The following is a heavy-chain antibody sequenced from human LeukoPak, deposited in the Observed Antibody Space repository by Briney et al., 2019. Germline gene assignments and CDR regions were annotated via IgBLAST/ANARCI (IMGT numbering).Heavy chain of an antibody. CDR2: ISGSGGST. Sequence: GGSLRLSCAASGFTFSSYEMNWVRQAPGKGLEWVSAISGSGGSTYYADSVKGRFTISRDNAKNTLYLQMNSLRAEDTAVYYCARDLDYYDSSAIGDAFDIWGQGTMVTVSS. J-gene: IGHJ3*02. V-gene: IGHV3-23*01. CDR1: GFTFSSYE. D-gene: IGHD3-22*01. CDR3: ARDLDYYDSSAIGDAFDI.